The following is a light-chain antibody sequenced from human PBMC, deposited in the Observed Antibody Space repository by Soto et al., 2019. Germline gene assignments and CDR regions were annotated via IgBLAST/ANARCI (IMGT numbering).Light chain of an antibody. V-gene: IGLV1-51*01. Sequence: QSVLTQPPSVSAAPGQKVTISCSGSNSNIGNHYVSWYQQLPGTAPKLLIYDNDKRPSGIPDRFSGSKSGTSATLGITGLQTGGEADYYCGAWDSSLSAGVFGGGTKVTVL. CDR1: NSNIGNHY. CDR3: GAWDSSLSAGV. CDR2: DND. J-gene: IGLJ3*02.